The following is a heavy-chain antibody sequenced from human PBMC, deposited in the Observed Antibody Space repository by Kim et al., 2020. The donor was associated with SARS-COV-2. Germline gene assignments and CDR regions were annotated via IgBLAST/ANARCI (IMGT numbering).Heavy chain of an antibody. CDR2: IYYSGST. CDR3: ARDRRGNNWFDP. CDR1: GGSISSGGYY. V-gene: IGHV4-31*03. D-gene: IGHD2-15*01. Sequence: SETLSLTCTVSGGSISSGGYYWSWIRQHPGKGLEWIGYIYYSGSTYYNPSLKSRVTISVDTSKNQFSLKLSSVTAADTAVYYCARDRRGNNWFDPWGQGTLVTVSS. J-gene: IGHJ5*02.